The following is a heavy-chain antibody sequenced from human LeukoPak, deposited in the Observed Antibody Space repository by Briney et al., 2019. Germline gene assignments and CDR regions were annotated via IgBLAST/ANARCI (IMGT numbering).Heavy chain of an antibody. CDR3: AGRPDSGSYYIYYYHMDV. CDR1: GGSISGYY. Sequence: SETLSLTCTVSGGSISGYYWTWVRQPPGMGLEWIGEINHSGSTNYNPSLKSRVTISLDTSENQFSLKLTSVTAADTAEYYCAGRPDSGSYYIYYYHMDVRGEGATVTVSS. V-gene: IGHV4-34*01. CDR2: INHSGST. D-gene: IGHD1-26*01. J-gene: IGHJ6*04.